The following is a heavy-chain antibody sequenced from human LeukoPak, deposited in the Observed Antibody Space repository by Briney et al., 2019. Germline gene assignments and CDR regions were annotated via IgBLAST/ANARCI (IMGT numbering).Heavy chain of an antibody. D-gene: IGHD5-12*01. Sequence: ASVKVSCKAPGYTFTSYDINWVRQATGQGREWMGWMNPNSGNTGYAQKFQGRVTMTRNTSISTAYMELSSLRSEDAAVYYCARVDRWLRFRRYYYYYMDVWGKGTTVTVSS. CDR2: MNPNSGNT. V-gene: IGHV1-8*01. CDR1: GYTFTSYD. CDR3: ARVDRWLRFRRYYYYYMDV. J-gene: IGHJ6*03.